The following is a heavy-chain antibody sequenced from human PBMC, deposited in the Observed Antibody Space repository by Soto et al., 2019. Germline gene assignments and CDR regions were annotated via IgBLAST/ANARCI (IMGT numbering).Heavy chain of an antibody. J-gene: IGHJ5*02. CDR2: IYHTGTT. V-gene: IGHV4-30-4*01. CDR3: ARVMAAMQNWIDP. D-gene: IGHD2-2*01. Sequence: SETLSLTCSVSCGPISSIDYFWSWIRQPPGKGLEWIGFIYHTGTTYYNPSLRSRVTISIDTSKSQFSMKLNSVTAADTAVYYCARVMAAMQNWIDPWGQGTLVTVSS. CDR1: CGPISSIDYF.